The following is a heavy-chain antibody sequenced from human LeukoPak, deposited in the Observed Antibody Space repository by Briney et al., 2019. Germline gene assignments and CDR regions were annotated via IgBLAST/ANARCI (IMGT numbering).Heavy chain of an antibody. Sequence: GRSLRLSCTASGFSFSDNFMGWIRQAPGRGLQWVSYINSGGDMIYYSDAVKGRFSISRDNSKRSLYLQMNRLRVDDTAVYFCARGAYGWTFNPWGQGTLVSVSS. D-gene: IGHD3-10*01. J-gene: IGHJ5*02. CDR3: ARGAYGWTFNP. CDR2: INSGGDMI. V-gene: IGHV3-11*01. CDR1: GFSFSDNF.